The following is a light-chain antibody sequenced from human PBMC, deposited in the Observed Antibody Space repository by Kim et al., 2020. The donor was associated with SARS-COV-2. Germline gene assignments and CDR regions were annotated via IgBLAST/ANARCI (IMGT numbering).Light chain of an antibody. J-gene: IGKJ2*01. CDR1: QGLSSY. CDR3: QQYYSFPYT. V-gene: IGKV1D-8*01. CDR2: AAS. Sequence: SASTGDSVTISCRMSQGLSSYLAWYQQKPGKAPELLIYAASTLQSGVPSRFSGSGSGTDFTLTISCLQSEDFATYYCQQYYSFPYTFGQGTKLEI.